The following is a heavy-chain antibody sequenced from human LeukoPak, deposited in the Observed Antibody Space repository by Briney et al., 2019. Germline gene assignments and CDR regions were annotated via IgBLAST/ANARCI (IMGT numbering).Heavy chain of an antibody. Sequence: SETLSLTCTVSGGSISSSSYYWGWIRQPPGKGLEWIGSIYYSGSTYYNPSLKSRVTISVDTSKNQFSLKLSSVTAADTAVYYCARDTGDGYTPPNYYYYIDVWGKGTTVTVSS. D-gene: IGHD5-24*01. CDR2: IYYSGST. CDR1: GGSISSSSYY. CDR3: ARDTGDGYTPPNYYYYIDV. V-gene: IGHV4-39*02. J-gene: IGHJ6*03.